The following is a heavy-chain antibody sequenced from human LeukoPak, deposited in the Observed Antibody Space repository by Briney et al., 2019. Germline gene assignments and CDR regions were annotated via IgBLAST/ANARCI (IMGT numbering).Heavy chain of an antibody. D-gene: IGHD3-10*01. CDR1: GFTFSSYE. J-gene: IGHJ4*02. CDR2: ISSSGSTI. V-gene: IGHV3-48*03. Sequence: TGGSLRLSCAAPGFTFSSYEMNWVRQAPGKGLEWVSYISSSGSTIYYADSVKGRFTISRDNSKNTLYLQMNSLRAEDTAVYYCAKDGVGYGTSGSLYYFDYWGQGTLVTVSS. CDR3: AKDGVGYGTSGSLYYFDY.